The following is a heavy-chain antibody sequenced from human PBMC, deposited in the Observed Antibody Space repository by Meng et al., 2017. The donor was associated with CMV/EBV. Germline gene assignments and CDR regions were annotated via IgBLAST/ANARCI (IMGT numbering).Heavy chain of an antibody. CDR3: ASSLTYPDY. D-gene: IGHD2-15*01. V-gene: IGHV4-34*01. CDR1: GGSFSGYN. Sequence: QVNVQPWCAGLLKPSETLSLTCAVYGGSFSGYNWSWIRQPPGKGLELIGEINYSGSTNYNPSLKSRVTISVDTSKNQFSLKLSSVTAADTAVYYCASSLTYPDYWGQGTLVTVSS. J-gene: IGHJ4*02. CDR2: INYSGST.